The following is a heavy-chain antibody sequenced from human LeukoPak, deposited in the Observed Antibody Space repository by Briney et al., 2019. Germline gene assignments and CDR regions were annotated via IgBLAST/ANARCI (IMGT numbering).Heavy chain of an antibody. CDR1: GFTFRSYT. CDR3: ARDRSESVSLGRNYYMDV. J-gene: IGHJ6*03. D-gene: IGHD5/OR15-5a*01. V-gene: IGHV3-21*06. Sequence: GGSLRLSCAASGFTFRSYTMNWVRQAPGKGLEWVSSISSDSRSIYYADSLRGRFTISRDNAKNSVYLQMNNLRGEDTAVYYCARDRSESVSLGRNYYMDVWGKGTTVTVSS. CDR2: ISSDSRSI.